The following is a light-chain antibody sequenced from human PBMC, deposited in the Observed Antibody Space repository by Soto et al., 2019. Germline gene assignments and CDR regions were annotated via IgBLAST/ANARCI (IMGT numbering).Light chain of an antibody. CDR2: GAS. J-gene: IGKJ1*01. CDR3: QQYQIDWT. CDR1: QGISHY. V-gene: IGKV1-17*03. Sequence: DIHMTQSPSAMSASVGYRVTITCRASQGISHYLAWFQLKPGKVPKRLIYGASSLQSGVPSRLSGSGSGTVFTLTISSQQPDDFATYYCQQYQIDWTFGQGTKVDIK.